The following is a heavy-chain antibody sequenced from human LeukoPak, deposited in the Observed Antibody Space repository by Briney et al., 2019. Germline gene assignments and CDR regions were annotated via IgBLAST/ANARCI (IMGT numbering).Heavy chain of an antibody. CDR3: ARRAPGENSPHPFDY. Sequence: SETLSLTCTVSGGSISSSSYYWGWIRQPPGKGLEWIGSIYYSGSTYYNPSLKSRVTISVDTSKNQFSLKLSSVTAADTAVYYCARRAPGENSPHPFDYWGQGTLVTVSS. D-gene: IGHD1/OR15-1a*01. CDR2: IYYSGST. J-gene: IGHJ4*02. V-gene: IGHV4-39*01. CDR1: GGSISSSSYY.